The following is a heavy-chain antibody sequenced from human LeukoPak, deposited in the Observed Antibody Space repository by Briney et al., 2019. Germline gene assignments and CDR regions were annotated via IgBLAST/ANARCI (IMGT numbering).Heavy chain of an antibody. CDR3: TRGSIAYYYMDV. D-gene: IGHD3-22*01. CDR2: IYYSGST. CDR1: GGSISSYY. V-gene: IGHV4-59*01. Sequence: SETLSLTCTVSGGSISSYYWSWLRQPPRKGLEWIGNIYYSGSTNYNPSLKSRVTISVDTSKSQFSMKLSSVTAADTAVYYCTRGSIAYYYMDVWGKGTTVTISS. J-gene: IGHJ6*03.